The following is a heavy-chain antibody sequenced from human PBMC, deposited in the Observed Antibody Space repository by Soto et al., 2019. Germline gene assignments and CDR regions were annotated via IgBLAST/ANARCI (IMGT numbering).Heavy chain of an antibody. CDR3: GNGRGGSGSLTPRVDV. V-gene: IGHV3-23*01. CDR2: LSGGGDTT. CDR1: GFTFHNYA. D-gene: IGHD3-10*01. Sequence: EVQLLESGGGLVQPGGSLRLSCAASGFTFHNYAMTWVRQAPGKGLEWVSALSGGGDTTSYADSVKGRFTVSRDGYKNTLALQMSSLRAEDTALYYSGNGRGGSGSLTPRVDVWGQGTLVTVSS. J-gene: IGHJ6*01.